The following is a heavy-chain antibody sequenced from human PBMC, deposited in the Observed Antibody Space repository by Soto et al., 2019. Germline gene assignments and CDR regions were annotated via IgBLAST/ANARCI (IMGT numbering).Heavy chain of an antibody. V-gene: IGHV3-30-3*01. CDR1: GFTFSSYA. Sequence: QVQLVESGGGVVQPGRSLRLSCAASGFTFSSYAMHWDRQAPGKGLEWVAVISYDGSNKYYADSVKGRFTISRDNSKNTLYLQMNSLRAEDTAVYYCARDFLGYWGQGTLVTVSS. CDR2: ISYDGSNK. J-gene: IGHJ4*02. CDR3: ARDFLGY.